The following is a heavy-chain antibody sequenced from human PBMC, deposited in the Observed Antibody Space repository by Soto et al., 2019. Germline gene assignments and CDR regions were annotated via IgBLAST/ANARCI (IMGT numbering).Heavy chain of an antibody. CDR2: IYHSGST. D-gene: IGHD3-10*01. V-gene: IGHV4-30-2*01. Sequence: QLQLQESGSGLVKPSQTLSLTCAVSGGSISSGGYSWSWIRQPPGKGLEWIGYIYHSGSTYYNPSLKSRVTISVDRSKNQFSLKLSSVTAADTAVYYCASYGSETSDYFDYWGQGTLVTVSS. J-gene: IGHJ4*02. CDR1: GGSISSGGYS. CDR3: ASYGSETSDYFDY.